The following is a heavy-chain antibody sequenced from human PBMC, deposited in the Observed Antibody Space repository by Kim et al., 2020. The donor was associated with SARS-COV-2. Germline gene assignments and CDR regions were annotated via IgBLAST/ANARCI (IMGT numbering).Heavy chain of an antibody. CDR3: ARDHEKPYYFDY. V-gene: IGHV3-7*01. J-gene: IGHJ4*02. Sequence: YYVDAGKGRFTIPRDNAKNSLYLQMNSLRAEDTAVYYCARDHEKPYYFDYWGQGTLVTASS.